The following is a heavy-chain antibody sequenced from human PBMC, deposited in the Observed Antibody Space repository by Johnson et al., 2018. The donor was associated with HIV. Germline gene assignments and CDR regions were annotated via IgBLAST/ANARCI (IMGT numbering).Heavy chain of an antibody. CDR2: IKSRTDGGTT. D-gene: IGHD3-22*01. CDR3: ATITRSYYFDSSGYLYDAFVL. V-gene: IGHV3-15*01. CDR1: GFTFSSYW. J-gene: IGHJ3*01. Sequence: VQLVESGGGLVQPGGSLRLSCAASGFTFSSYWMSWVRQAPGKGLEWVGQIKSRTDGGTTDYGAPVKGRFTISRNDSENTLRLQMKSLKTEDTALYYCATITRSYYFDSSGYLYDAFVLWGQGTVVTVSS.